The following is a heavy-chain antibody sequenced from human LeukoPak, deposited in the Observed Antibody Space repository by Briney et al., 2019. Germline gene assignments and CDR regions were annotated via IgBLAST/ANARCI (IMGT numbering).Heavy chain of an antibody. CDR1: GGSISSGGYY. CDR3: ARSPAARPFYSYDYFDY. Sequence: SQTLSLTCTVSGGSISSGGYYWSWIRQPPGKGLEWIGYIYHSGSTYYNPSLKSRVTISVDRSKNQFSLKLSSVTAADTAVYYCARSPAARPFYSYDYFDYWGQGTLVTVSS. V-gene: IGHV4-30-2*01. CDR2: IYHSGST. J-gene: IGHJ4*02. D-gene: IGHD6-6*01.